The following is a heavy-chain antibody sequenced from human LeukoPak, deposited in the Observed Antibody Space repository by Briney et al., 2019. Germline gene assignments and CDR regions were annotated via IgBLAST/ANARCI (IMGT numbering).Heavy chain of an antibody. Sequence: PGGSLRLSCAASGFTFSSYEMHWVRQAPGKGLEWVSGINWNGGSTGYADSVEGRFTISRDNAKNSQYLQMNSLRVEDTALYYCARGKYSSSQPYYYYYMDVWGKGTTVTISS. V-gene: IGHV3-20*04. CDR1: GFTFSSYE. D-gene: IGHD6-13*01. CDR2: INWNGGST. CDR3: ARGKYSSSQPYYYYYMDV. J-gene: IGHJ6*03.